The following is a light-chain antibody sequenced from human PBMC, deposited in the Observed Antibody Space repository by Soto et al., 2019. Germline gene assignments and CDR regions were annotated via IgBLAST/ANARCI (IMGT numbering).Light chain of an antibody. CDR1: QSVNNN. J-gene: IGKJ5*01. Sequence: ETLMTQSPATLSVSPGERATLSCRASQSVNNNLAWYQQKPGQAPKFLIYDASNRATGIPARFSGSGSGTDFTLTISSLEPEDFAVYYCQQRSNWPPRITFGQGTRLEIK. CDR2: DAS. CDR3: QQRSNWPPRIT. V-gene: IGKV3-11*01.